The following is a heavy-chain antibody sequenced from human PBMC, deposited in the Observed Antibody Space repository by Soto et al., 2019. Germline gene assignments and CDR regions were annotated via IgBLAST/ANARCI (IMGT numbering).Heavy chain of an antibody. J-gene: IGHJ6*02. V-gene: IGHV3-21*01. CDR1: GFTFSGYG. Sequence: GGSLRLSCAASGFTFSGYGMNGVRQAPGKGLEWVSSISSRSYIDYADSVKARCTISRDNAKNSLYLQMNSLRAGNTAVYYCARLDSTFYYGMDVWGQGTTVTVSS. CDR2: ISSRSYI. CDR3: ARLDSTFYYGMDV.